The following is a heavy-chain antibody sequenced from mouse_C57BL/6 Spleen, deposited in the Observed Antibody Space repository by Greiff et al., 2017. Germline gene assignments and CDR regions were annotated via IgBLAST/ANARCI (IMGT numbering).Heavy chain of an antibody. Sequence: QVQLQQSGAELMKPGASVKLSCKATGYTFTGYWIEWVKQRPGHGLEWIGEILPGSGSTNYNEKFKGKATFTADTSSNTAYMQLRSLTTEESAIYYCGRGGFYYGSSYDYAMDDWGKGTSVTVSS. CDR3: GRGGFYYGSSYDYAMDD. CDR1: GYTFTGYW. V-gene: IGHV1-9*01. J-gene: IGHJ4*01. D-gene: IGHD1-1*01. CDR2: ILPGSGST.